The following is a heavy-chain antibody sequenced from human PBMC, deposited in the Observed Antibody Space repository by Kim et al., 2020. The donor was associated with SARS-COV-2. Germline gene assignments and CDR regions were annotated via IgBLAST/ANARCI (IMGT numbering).Heavy chain of an antibody. J-gene: IGHJ4*02. CDR2: INHSGST. D-gene: IGHD2-15*01. CDR3: ARGPGHGREGHARNYYFDY. V-gene: IGHV4-34*01. CDR1: GGSFSGYY. Sequence: SETLSLTCAVYGGSFSGYYWSWIRQPPGKGLEWIGEINHSGSTNYNPSLKSRVTISVDTSKNQFSLKLSSVTAADTAVYYCARGPGHGREGHARNYYFDYWGQGTLVTVSS.